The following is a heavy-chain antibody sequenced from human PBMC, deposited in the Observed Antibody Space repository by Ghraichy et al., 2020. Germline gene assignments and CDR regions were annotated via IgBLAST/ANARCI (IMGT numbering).Heavy chain of an antibody. CDR2: INHSGST. Sequence: SETLSLTCAVYGGSFSGYYWSWIRQPPGKGLEWIGEINHSGSTNYNPSLKSRVTISVDTSKNQFSLKLSSVTAADTAVYYCARGPGTIVVVTAIGFTSQAVRRPFDYWGQGTLVTVSS. CDR1: GGSFSGYY. J-gene: IGHJ4*02. D-gene: IGHD2-21*02. V-gene: IGHV4-34*01. CDR3: ARGPGTIVVVTAIGFTSQAVRRPFDY.